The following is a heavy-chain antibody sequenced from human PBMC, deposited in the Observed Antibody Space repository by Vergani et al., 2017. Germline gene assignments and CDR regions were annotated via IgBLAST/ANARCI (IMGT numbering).Heavy chain of an antibody. Sequence: QVQLEESGPGLVKPSETLSLPCTVSGGSFNTYYWSWIRQSPGQGLEWIGYIYSTGSTNYTPSLNSRVTMSVDTSKNQFSLKLRAVTAADTAVYFCARVMYRDEASTGYRLEGMDIWGQGTTVTISS. V-gene: IGHV4-59*13. CDR1: GGSFNTYY. CDR2: IYSTGST. J-gene: IGHJ6*02. CDR3: ARVMYRDEASTGYRLEGMDI. D-gene: IGHD3-16*02.